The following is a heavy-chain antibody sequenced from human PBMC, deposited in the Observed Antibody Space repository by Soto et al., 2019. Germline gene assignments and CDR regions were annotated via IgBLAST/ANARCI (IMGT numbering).Heavy chain of an antibody. J-gene: IGHJ4*02. CDR1: GGSTSSYY. D-gene: IGHD3-3*01. Sequence: SETLSLTCTVSGGSTSSYYWSWIRQPPGKGLEWIGYIYYSGSTNYNPSLKSRVTISVDTSKNQFSLKLSSVTAADTAVYYCARSYKIFGVVIHHDYWGQGTLVTVSS. V-gene: IGHV4-59*08. CDR3: ARSYKIFGVVIHHDY. CDR2: IYYSGST.